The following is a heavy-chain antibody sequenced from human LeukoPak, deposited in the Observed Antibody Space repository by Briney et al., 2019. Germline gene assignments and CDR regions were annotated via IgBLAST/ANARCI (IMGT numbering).Heavy chain of an antibody. Sequence: PGGSLRLSCAASGFTFSDHYMDWVRQAPGKGLEWVGRTRKKANGYTTEYAASVKGRFTISRGGSKNSLFLQMNSLKTEDTAVYYCIRVNSNYYFDYWGQGTLVTVSS. CDR2: TRKKANGYTT. D-gene: IGHD4-11*01. V-gene: IGHV3-72*01. CDR3: IRVNSNYYFDY. CDR1: GFTFSDHY. J-gene: IGHJ4*02.